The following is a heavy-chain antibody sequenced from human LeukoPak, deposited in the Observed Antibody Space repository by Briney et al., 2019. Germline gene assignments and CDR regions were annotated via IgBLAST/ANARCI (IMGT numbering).Heavy chain of an antibody. J-gene: IGHJ4*02. D-gene: IGHD6-13*01. CDR2: INAGNGNT. CDR3: ARASSSWYGGFDY. CDR1: GYTFTSYA. V-gene: IGHV1-3*01. Sequence: PGASVKVSCKASGYTFTSYAMNWVRQAPGQRLEWMGWINAGNGNTKYSQKFQGRVTITRDTSASTAYMELSSLRSEDTAVYYCARASSSWYGGFDYWGQGTLVTVSS.